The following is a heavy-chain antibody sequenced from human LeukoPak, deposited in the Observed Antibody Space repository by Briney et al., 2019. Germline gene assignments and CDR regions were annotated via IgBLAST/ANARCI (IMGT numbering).Heavy chain of an antibody. CDR3: AKDTPAMVRGVIGDYNWFDP. CDR2: IRYDGSNK. CDR1: GFTFSSYG. D-gene: IGHD3-10*01. J-gene: IGHJ5*02. Sequence: GGSLRLSXAASGFTFSSYGMHWVRQAPGKGLEWVAFIRYDGSNKYYADSVKGRFTISRDNSKNTLYLQMNSLRAEDTAVYYCAKDTPAMVRGVIGDYNWFDPWGQGTLVTVSS. V-gene: IGHV3-30*02.